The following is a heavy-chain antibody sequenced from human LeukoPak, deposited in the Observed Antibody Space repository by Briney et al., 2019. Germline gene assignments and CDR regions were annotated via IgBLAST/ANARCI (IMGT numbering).Heavy chain of an antibody. D-gene: IGHD3-10*01. CDR2: ISAYNGNT. CDR1: GYTFTSYG. Sequence: ASVKVSCKASGYTFTSYGISWVRQAPGQGLEWMGWISAYNGNTNYAQKLQGRVTMTTDTSASTAHMELRSLRSEDTAVYYCAGVGGNPANYYYYMDVWGKGTTVTVSS. J-gene: IGHJ6*03. CDR3: AGVGGNPANYYYYMDV. V-gene: IGHV1-18*01.